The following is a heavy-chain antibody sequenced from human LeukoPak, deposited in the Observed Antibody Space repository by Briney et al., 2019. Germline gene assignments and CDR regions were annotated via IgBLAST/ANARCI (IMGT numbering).Heavy chain of an antibody. J-gene: IGHJ4*02. V-gene: IGHV7-4-1*02. D-gene: IGHD1-26*01. Sequence: ASVTVSCKASGYTFTHYAMNWVRQAPGQGLEWMGWINTNTGNSTYAQGFTGRFVFSLDTSVSTAYLQISSLEAEDTAIYYCARLYGAFDYWGQGTLVTVSS. CDR2: INTNTGNS. CDR3: ARLYGAFDY. CDR1: GYTFTHYA.